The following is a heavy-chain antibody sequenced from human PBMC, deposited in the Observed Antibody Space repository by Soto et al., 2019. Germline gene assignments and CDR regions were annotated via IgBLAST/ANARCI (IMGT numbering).Heavy chain of an antibody. J-gene: IGHJ4*02. CDR3: ARSKASRKYYDYIWGSYRLFDY. D-gene: IGHD3-16*02. V-gene: IGHV1-8*01. Sequence: VASVKVSCKASGYTFTSYDINWVRQATGQGLEWMGWMNPNSGNTGYAQKFQGRVTMTRNTSISTAYMELSSLRSEDTAVYYCARSKASRKYYDYIWGSYRLFDYWGQGTLVTVSS. CDR2: MNPNSGNT. CDR1: GYTFTSYD.